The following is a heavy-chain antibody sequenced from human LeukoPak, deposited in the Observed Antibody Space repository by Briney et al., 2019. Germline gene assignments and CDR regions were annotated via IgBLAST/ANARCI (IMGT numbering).Heavy chain of an antibody. CDR3: VKFYTGSFHGDFDY. Sequence: GGSLRLSCAASGFTFSSYGMHWVRQAPGKGLEWVAVISYDGSNKYYADSVKGRFTISRDNSKNTLYLQMNSLGAEDTAVYYCVKFYTGSFHGDFDYRGKGTLVTVSS. J-gene: IGHJ4*02. V-gene: IGHV3-30*18. CDR2: ISYDGSNK. CDR1: GFTFSSYG. D-gene: IGHD1-26*01.